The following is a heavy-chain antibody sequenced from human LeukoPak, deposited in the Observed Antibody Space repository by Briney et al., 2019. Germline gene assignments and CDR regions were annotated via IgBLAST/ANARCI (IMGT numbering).Heavy chain of an antibody. CDR2: INPNSGGT. CDR1: GYTFTGYY. J-gene: IGHJ4*02. V-gene: IGHV1-2*02. D-gene: IGHD3-10*01. CDR3: ARDSDGSGSYYDLFDY. Sequence: ASVTVSCKASGYTFTGYYMHWVRQAPGQGLEWMGWINPNSGGTNYAQKFQGRVTMTRDTSISTAYMELSRLRSDDTAVYYCARDSDGSGSYYDLFDYWGQGTLVTVSS.